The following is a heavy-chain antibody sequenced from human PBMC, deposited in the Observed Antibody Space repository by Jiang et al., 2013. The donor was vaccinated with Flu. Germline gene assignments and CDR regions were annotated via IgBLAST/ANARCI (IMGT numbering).Heavy chain of an antibody. Sequence: IIYPGDSDTRYSPSFQGQVTISADKSISTAYLQWSSLKASDTAMYYCARPREAYDSSGYYSYYFDYWGQGTLVTVSS. D-gene: IGHD3-22*01. CDR2: IYPGDSDT. V-gene: IGHV5-51*01. CDR3: ARPREAYDSSGYYSYYFDY. J-gene: IGHJ4*02.